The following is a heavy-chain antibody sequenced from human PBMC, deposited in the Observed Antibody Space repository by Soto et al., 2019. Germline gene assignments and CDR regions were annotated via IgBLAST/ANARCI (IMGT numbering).Heavy chain of an antibody. Sequence: PGGSLRLSCAASGFTFSSYAMSWVRQAPGKGLEWVSAISGSGGSTYYADSVKGRFTISRDNSKNTLYLQMNSLRAEDTAVYYCAKVYYYDSSGYNLGGYYYYYGMDVWGQGTTVTVSS. V-gene: IGHV3-23*01. J-gene: IGHJ6*02. CDR2: ISGSGGST. CDR3: AKVYYYDSSGYNLGGYYYYYGMDV. D-gene: IGHD3-22*01. CDR1: GFTFSSYA.